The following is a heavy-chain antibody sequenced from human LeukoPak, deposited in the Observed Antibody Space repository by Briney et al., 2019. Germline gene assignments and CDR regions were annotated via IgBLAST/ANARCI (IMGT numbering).Heavy chain of an antibody. CDR2: IYHSGST. J-gene: IGHJ6*02. CDR3: ARDQLVQGPYYYGMDV. V-gene: IGHV4-59*01. Sequence: SETLSLTCTVSGGSISSYYWSWIRQPPGKGLEWIGYIYHSGSTNYNPSLKSRVTISVDTSKNQFSLKLSSVTAADTAVYYCARDQLVQGPYYYGMDVWGQGTTVTVSS. D-gene: IGHD6-6*01. CDR1: GGSISSYY.